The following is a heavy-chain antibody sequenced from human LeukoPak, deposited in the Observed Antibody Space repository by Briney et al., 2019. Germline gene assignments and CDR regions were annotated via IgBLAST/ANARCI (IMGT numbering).Heavy chain of an antibody. CDR1: GFTVSSNY. CDR3: ARHSNDFWSGYYTFDY. J-gene: IGHJ4*02. CDR2: IYSGGST. Sequence: GGSPRLSCAASGFTVSSNYMSWVRQAPGKGLEWVSVIYSGGSTYYADSVKGRFTISRDNSKNTLYLQMNSLRAEDTAVYYCARHSNDFWSGYYTFDYWGQGTLVTVSS. D-gene: IGHD3-3*01. V-gene: IGHV3-53*01.